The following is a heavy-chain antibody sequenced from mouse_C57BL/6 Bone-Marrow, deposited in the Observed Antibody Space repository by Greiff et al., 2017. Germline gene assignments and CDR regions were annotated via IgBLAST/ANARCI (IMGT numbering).Heavy chain of an antibody. CDR2: IYPRSGNT. J-gene: IGHJ1*03. V-gene: IGHV1-81*01. CDR1: GYTFTSYG. Sequence: VQVVESGAELARPGASVKLSCKASGYTFTSYGISWVKQRTGQGLEWIGEIYPRSGNTYYNEKFKGKATLTADKSSSPAYMELRSLTSEDSAVYFCARNYYGSSSFVWGTGTTVTVSS. D-gene: IGHD1-1*01. CDR3: ARNYYGSSSFV.